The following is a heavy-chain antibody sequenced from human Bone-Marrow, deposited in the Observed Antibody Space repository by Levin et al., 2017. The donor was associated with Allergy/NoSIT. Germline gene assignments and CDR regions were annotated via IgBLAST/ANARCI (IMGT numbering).Heavy chain of an antibody. CDR3: AREQPLQQLVVAGMDV. J-gene: IGHJ6*02. Sequence: GESLKISCAASGFTVSSNYMSWVRQAPGKGLEWVSVIYSGGSTYYADSVKGRFTISRDNSKNTLYLQMNSLRAEDTAVYYCAREQPLQQLVVAGMDVWGQGTTVTVSS. D-gene: IGHD6-13*01. V-gene: IGHV3-53*01. CDR1: GFTVSSNY. CDR2: IYSGGST.